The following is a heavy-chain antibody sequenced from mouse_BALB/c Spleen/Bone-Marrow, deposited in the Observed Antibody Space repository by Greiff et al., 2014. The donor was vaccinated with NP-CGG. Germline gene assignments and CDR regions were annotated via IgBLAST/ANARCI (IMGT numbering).Heavy chain of an antibody. CDR2: ISSGGSYT. V-gene: IGHV5-6*01. D-gene: IGHD2-4*01. J-gene: IGHJ2*01. CDR3: ARQTYYDYDGYFDY. CDR1: GFTFSSYG. Sequence: EVKVVESGGDLVKPGGSLKLSCEASGFTFSSYGMSWVRQTPDKRLEWVATISSGGSYTYYPDSVKGRFTISRDNAKNTLYLQMSSLKSEDTAMYYCARQTYYDYDGYFDYWGQGTTLTVSS.